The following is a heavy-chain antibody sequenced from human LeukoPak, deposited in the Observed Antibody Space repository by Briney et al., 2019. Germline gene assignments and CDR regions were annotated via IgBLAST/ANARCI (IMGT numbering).Heavy chain of an antibody. CDR3: ARDSSTMIIQDNWFDP. J-gene: IGHJ5*02. CDR2: IKQGGSEK. CDR1: GFTFSSYW. V-gene: IGHV3-7*01. D-gene: IGHD3-22*01. Sequence: GGSLRLSCAASGFTFSSYWMSWVRQAPGKGLEWVANIKQGGSEKYYVDSVKGRFTISRDNAKNSLYLQMNSLRAEDTAVYYCARDSSTMIIQDNWFDPWGQGTLVTVSS.